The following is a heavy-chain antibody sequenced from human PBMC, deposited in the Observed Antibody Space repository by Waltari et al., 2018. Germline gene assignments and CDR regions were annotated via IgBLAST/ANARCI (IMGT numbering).Heavy chain of an antibody. Sequence: QVQLVQSGAEVKKTGASVKVSCKASGYTFSSYAINWVRQATVQGLEWLGWMNPNSGNTGYAQKFQGRVTMTRNTSISTAYMELSSLRSEDTAVYYCARGTRKNWGSSGYWGQGTLVTVSS. CDR2: MNPNSGNT. CDR1: GYTFSSYA. CDR3: ARGTRKNWGSSGY. D-gene: IGHD7-27*01. J-gene: IGHJ4*02. V-gene: IGHV1-8*01.